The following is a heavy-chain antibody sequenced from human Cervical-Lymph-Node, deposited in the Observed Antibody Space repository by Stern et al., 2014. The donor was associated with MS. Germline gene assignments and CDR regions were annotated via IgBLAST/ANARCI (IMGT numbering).Heavy chain of an antibody. CDR1: GDTFTNFA. J-gene: IGHJ6*02. CDR2: IIRIFGTT. V-gene: IGHV1-69*01. CDR3: ARGQSGYFYYYYGMAV. Sequence: QVQLVQSGAEVKKPGSSVKVSCKASGDTFTNFAISWVRQAPGQGLEWMGGIIRIFGTTDYAQKFQGRVTITADESTSTAYMELTSLRSEDTAVYYCARGQSGYFYYYYGMAVWGQGTTVTVSS. D-gene: IGHD3-22*01.